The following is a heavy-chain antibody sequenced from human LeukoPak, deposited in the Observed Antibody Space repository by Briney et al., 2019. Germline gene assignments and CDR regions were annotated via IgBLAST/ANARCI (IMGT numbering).Heavy chain of an antibody. J-gene: IGHJ4*02. Sequence: GGSLRLSCAASGFTFSSYAMSWVRQAPGKGLGWVSAISGSGGSTYYADSVKGRFTISRDNSKNTLYLQMNSLRAEDTAVYYCAKDVVARSGSTSCFDYWGQGTLVTVSS. V-gene: IGHV3-23*01. D-gene: IGHD2-2*01. CDR2: ISGSGGST. CDR3: AKDVVARSGSTSCFDY. CDR1: GFTFSSYA.